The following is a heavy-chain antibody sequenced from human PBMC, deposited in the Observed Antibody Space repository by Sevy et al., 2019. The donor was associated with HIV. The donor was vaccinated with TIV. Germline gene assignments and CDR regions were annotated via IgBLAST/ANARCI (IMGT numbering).Heavy chain of an antibody. CDR3: ARDKGQGWFDP. CDR2: IKQDGSEK. V-gene: IGHV3-7*01. J-gene: IGHJ5*02. CDR1: GFTFSNYW. Sequence: GGSLRLSCAASGFTFSNYWMSWVRQAPGKGLEWVANIKQDGSEKYYVASVKGRFTISRDNAKNSLSLQMNSLRAGDTAMYYCARDKGQGWFDPWGQGTLVTVSS.